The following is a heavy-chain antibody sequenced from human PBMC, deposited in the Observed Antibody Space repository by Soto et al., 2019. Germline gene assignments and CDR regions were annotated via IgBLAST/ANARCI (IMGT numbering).Heavy chain of an antibody. Sequence: QVLLVQSGAEVKRPGASVKVSCKASGYTFSNYGITWVRQAPGHGLEWLGWVTAFNGDTNYAQNVQGRVTLTTDTSTETAYMELRSLIPDDTAVYYCARDGRVSFYYYGMDVWGQGTTVIVSS. J-gene: IGHJ6*02. CDR1: GYTFSNYG. V-gene: IGHV1-18*01. CDR2: VTAFNGDT. CDR3: ARDGRVSFYYYGMDV.